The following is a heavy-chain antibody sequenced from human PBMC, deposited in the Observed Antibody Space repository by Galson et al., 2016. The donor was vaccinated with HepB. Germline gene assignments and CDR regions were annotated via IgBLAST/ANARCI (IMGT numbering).Heavy chain of an antibody. J-gene: IGHJ5*02. D-gene: IGHD5/OR15-5a*01. CDR1: GDSITTSY. CDR2: IYYTGDT. Sequence: SETLSLTCTVSGDSITTSYWSWIRQPPGKGLEYIGYIYYTGDTNHNPSLNNRVTISLDRSKSQFSLKLRSVTAADTAVYYCARHARVPGPWGQGSLVIVSS. V-gene: IGHV4-59*08. CDR3: ARHARVPGP.